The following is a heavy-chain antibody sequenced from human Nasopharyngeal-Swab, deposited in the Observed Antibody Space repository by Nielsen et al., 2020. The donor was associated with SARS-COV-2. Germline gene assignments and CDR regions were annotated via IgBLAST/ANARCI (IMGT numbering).Heavy chain of an antibody. CDR1: GFTFSSYA. D-gene: IGHD4-23*01. Sequence: GGSLRLSCAASGFTFSSYAMHWVRQAPGKGLEWVAVISYDGSNKYYADPVKGRFTISRDNSKNTLYLQMNSLRAEDTAVYYCAREWGYYGGNSFDYWGQGTLVTVSS. V-gene: IGHV3-30-3*01. CDR2: ISYDGSNK. J-gene: IGHJ4*02. CDR3: AREWGYYGGNSFDY.